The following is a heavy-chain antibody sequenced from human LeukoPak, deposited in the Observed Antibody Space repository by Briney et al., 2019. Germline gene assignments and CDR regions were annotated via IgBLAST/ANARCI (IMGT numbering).Heavy chain of an antibody. Sequence: ASVKVSCKASGYTFTSYYMHWVRQAPGQGLEWMGIINPSGGSTSYAQKFQGRVTMTRDMSTGTVYMELSSLRSEDTAVYYCARAGEFSEYSSSFDYWGQGTLVTVSS. J-gene: IGHJ4*02. V-gene: IGHV1-46*01. CDR2: INPSGGST. CDR3: ARAGEFSEYSSSFDY. CDR1: GYTFTSYY. D-gene: IGHD6-6*01.